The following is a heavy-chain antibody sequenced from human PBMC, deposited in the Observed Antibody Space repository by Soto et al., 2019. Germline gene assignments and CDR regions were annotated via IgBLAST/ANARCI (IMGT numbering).Heavy chain of an antibody. Sequence: PSETLSLTCAVSGGSMSSFSWSWIRQPPGKGLEFIGSISHSGRSEYNPSLKDRIILSVDVSKNQFSLNLKSMKAADTAVYYCARAAMENYYDMRSGSTSYALDVWGQGTTVTVSS. CDR2: ISHSGRS. J-gene: IGHJ6*02. CDR3: ARAAMENYYDMRSGSTSYALDV. V-gene: IGHV4-59*13. D-gene: IGHD3-3*01. CDR1: GGSMSSFS.